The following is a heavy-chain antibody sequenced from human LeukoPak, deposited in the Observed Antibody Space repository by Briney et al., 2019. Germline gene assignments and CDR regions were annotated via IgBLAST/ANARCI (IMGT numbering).Heavy chain of an antibody. V-gene: IGHV1-46*01. Sequence: ASVKVSCKASGYTFTSYYMHWVRQAPGQGLEWMGIINPSGGSTSYAQKFQGRVTMTRDTSTSTVYMELSSLRSEDTAVYYCARVRVVVTAIRGWAFDIWGQGTMVTVSS. J-gene: IGHJ3*02. D-gene: IGHD2-21*02. CDR2: INPSGGST. CDR3: ARVRVVVTAIRGWAFDI. CDR1: GYTFTSYY.